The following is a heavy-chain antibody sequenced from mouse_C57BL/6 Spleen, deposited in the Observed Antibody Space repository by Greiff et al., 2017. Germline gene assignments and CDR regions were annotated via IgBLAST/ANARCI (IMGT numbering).Heavy chain of an antibody. D-gene: IGHD1-1*01. CDR3: ARNLYGSSYVHFDV. V-gene: IGHV1-81*01. CDR1: GYTFTSYG. J-gene: IGHJ1*03. CDR2: IYPSSGNT. Sequence: VMLVESGAELARPGASVKLSCKASGYTFTSYGISWVKQRTGQGLEWIGEIYPSSGNTYYNEKFKGKATLTADKSYSTAYMERRSLTSEDAAVYFCARNLYGSSYVHFDVWGKGNTVTVSS.